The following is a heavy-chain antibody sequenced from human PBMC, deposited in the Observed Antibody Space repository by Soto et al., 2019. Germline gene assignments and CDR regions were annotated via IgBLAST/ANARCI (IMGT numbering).Heavy chain of an antibody. D-gene: IGHD4-17*01. J-gene: IGHJ6*02. CDR2: ISSSSCYI. V-gene: IGHV3-21*01. CDR3: ARMYGDYGLNVNYYGMDV. CDR1: GFTFSSYS. Sequence: EVQLVESGGGLVKPGGSLRLSCAASGFTFSSYSMNWARQAPGKRLEWVSSISSSSCYIYFADSVRGRFTISRDNAKNSLYLQMNSLRAVETSVYYCARMYGDYGLNVNYYGMDVWGQGTTVTVSS.